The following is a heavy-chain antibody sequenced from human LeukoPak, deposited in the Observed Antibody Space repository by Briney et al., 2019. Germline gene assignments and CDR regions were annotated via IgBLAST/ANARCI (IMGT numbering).Heavy chain of an antibody. CDR1: GGSISSYY. D-gene: IGHD2-15*01. J-gene: IGHJ6*01. Sequence: SETLSLTCTVSGGSISSYYWSWIRQPAGKGLEWIGNIYNSGSTNYNPSLKSRATISVDTSKNQLSRKLSSVTAAATAVYYCASISSGGSRYASCNGMDVWGQGTTVTASS. V-gene: IGHV4-4*07. CDR3: ASISSGGSRYASCNGMDV. CDR2: IYNSGST.